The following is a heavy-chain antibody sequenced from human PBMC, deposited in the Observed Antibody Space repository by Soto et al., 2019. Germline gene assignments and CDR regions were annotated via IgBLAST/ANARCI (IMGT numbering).Heavy chain of an antibody. CDR3: ARVSDYYYYGMDV. J-gene: IGHJ6*02. Sequence: SETLSLTCTVSGGSVSSGSYYWSWIRQPPGKGLEXSGYXXXSXSXXXNXXXXSRVTISVDTSKNQFSLKLSSVTAADTAVYYCARVSDYYYYGMDVWGQGTTVTVSS. V-gene: IGHV4-61*01. CDR2: XXXSXSX. CDR1: GGSVSSGSYY. D-gene: IGHD3-10*01.